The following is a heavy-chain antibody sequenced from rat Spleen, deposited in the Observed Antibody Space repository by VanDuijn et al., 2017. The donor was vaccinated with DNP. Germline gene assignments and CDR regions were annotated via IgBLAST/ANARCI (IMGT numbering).Heavy chain of an antibody. CDR2: MSSGGST. CDR1: GFSLTSYT. CDR3: ARGFGYSMDA. Sequence: QVQLKESGPGLVQPSQTLSLTCTVSGFSLTSYTVSWVRQPPGKGLEWIATMSSGGSTDYNSALKSRLSISRDTSKSQVFLKVNSLQTEDTATYYCARGFGYSMDAWGQGTSVTVSS. V-gene: IGHV2-6*01. D-gene: IGHD1-11*01. J-gene: IGHJ4*01.